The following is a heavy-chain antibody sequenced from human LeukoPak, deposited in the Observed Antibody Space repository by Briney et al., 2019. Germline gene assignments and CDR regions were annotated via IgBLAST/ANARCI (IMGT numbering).Heavy chain of an antibody. CDR3: ATPHGIDAFHI. CDR2: INSDGSGT. V-gene: IGHV3-74*01. CDR1: GFTFSSNW. J-gene: IGHJ3*02. Sequence: PGGPLRLSCAASGFTFSSNWMHWVRQAPGKGLVWVSRINSDGSGTTYADSVQGRFTIARDNAKNTLYLQMNSLTAEDTAVYYCATPHGIDAFHIWGQGAMVTVSS.